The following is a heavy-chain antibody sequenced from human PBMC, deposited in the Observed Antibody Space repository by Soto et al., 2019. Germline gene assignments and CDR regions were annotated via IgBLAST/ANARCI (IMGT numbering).Heavy chain of an antibody. CDR3: ARDGHNYFDY. CDR1: GFTFSTYE. J-gene: IGHJ4*02. Sequence: GGSLRLSCAASGFTFSTYEMNWVRQAPGKGLEWVSYISSSGSTRYYADSVKGRFTISRDNVKNLLFLQMNSLGAEDTAVYYCARDGHNYFDYWGQGSLVTVSS. CDR2: ISSSGSTR. V-gene: IGHV3-48*03.